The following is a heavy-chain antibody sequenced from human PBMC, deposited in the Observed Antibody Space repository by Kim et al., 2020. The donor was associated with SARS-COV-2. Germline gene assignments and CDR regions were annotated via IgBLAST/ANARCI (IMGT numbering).Heavy chain of an antibody. D-gene: IGHD6-13*01. J-gene: IGHJ4*02. CDR3: ARGVPGIAAAVDY. Sequence: DSGKGRFPISRDNAQNTLYLQMNSRRAEDTAVYYCARGVPGIAAAVDYWGQGTLVTVSS. V-gene: IGHV3-74*01.